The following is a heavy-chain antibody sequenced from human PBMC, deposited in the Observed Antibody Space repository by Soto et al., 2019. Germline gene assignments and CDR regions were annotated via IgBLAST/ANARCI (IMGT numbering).Heavy chain of an antibody. CDR1: GGSISSYY. CDR3: ARGIVATIGDFDY. J-gene: IGHJ4*02. Sequence: SETLSLTCTVSGGSISSYYWSWIRQPPGKGLEWIGYIYYSGSTNYNPSLKSRVTISVDTSKNQFSLKLSSVTAADTAVYYCARGIVATIGDFDYWGQGTLVTVSS. D-gene: IGHD5-12*01. CDR2: IYYSGST. V-gene: IGHV4-59*01.